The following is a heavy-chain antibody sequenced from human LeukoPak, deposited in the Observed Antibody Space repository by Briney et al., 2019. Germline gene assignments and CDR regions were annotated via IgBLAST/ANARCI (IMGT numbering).Heavy chain of an antibody. V-gene: IGHV3-9*02. D-gene: IGHD1-26*01. J-gene: IGHJ4*02. CDR3: ARDYFGSPSALDY. CDR1: GFTSDDFA. Sequence: PGRSLRLSCVPSGFTSDDFAMQWVRPPPGRGLEWVSGISWNSGSIGYADSVKGRFTISRDNAKNSLYLQMNSLRAEDTALYYCARDYFGSPSALDYWGQGTLVTVSS. CDR2: ISWNSGSI.